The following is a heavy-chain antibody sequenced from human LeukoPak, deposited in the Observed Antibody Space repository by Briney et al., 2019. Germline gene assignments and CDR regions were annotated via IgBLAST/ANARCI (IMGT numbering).Heavy chain of an antibody. V-gene: IGHV3-48*02. CDR1: GFSFSTYT. CDR2: ISSSSSTI. CDR3: ARGAVRVVVVAATVNWFDP. D-gene: IGHD2-15*01. J-gene: IGHJ5*02. Sequence: PGGSLRLPCGACGFSFSTYTVIWVRQARGKGVVWVSYISSSSSTIYYADSVKGRFTISRDNANNSLYLQMNSLRDEDTAVYYCARGAVRVVVVAATVNWFDPWGQGTLVTVSS.